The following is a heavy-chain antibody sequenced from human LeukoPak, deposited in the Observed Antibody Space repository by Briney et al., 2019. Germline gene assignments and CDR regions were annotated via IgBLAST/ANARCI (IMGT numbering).Heavy chain of an antibody. CDR2: IYYSGST. CDR3: ARATYYHDSSGYWTLEFDFDI. CDR1: GGSISSYY. V-gene: IGHV4-59*08. Sequence: PSETLSLTCTVSGGSISSYYWSWIRQPPGKGLEWIGYIYYSGSTNYNPSLESRVTISVDTSKNQFSLKLSSVTAADTAVYYCARATYYHDSSGYWTLEFDFDIWGQGTMVTVSS. J-gene: IGHJ3*02. D-gene: IGHD3-22*01.